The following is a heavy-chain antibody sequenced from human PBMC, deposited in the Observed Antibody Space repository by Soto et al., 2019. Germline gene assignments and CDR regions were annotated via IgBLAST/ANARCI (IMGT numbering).Heavy chain of an antibody. CDR1: GFTFSSYS. D-gene: IGHD2-2*01. J-gene: IGHJ5*02. Sequence: GGSLRLACAASGFTFSSYSMNWVRQAPGKGLEWVSAISGSSSYTYYADSVKGRFTISRDNSKNTLYLQMNSLRAEDTAVYYCAKDGVVPAVPLGGWFDPWGQGTLVTVSS. CDR2: ISGSSSYT. CDR3: AKDGVVPAVPLGGWFDP. V-gene: IGHV3-21*04.